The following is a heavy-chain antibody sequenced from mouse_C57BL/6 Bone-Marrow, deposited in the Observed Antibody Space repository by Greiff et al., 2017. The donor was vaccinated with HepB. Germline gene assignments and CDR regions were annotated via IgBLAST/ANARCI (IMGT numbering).Heavy chain of an antibody. V-gene: IGHV1-50*01. CDR3: ARCGGDYFDY. CDR1: GYTFTSYW. CDR2: IDPSDSYT. J-gene: IGHJ2*01. D-gene: IGHD1-1*02. Sequence: QVQLQQPGAELVKPGASVKLSCKASGYTFTSYWMQWVKQRPGQGLEWIGEIDPSDSYTNYNQKFKGKATLTVDTSSSTAYMQLSSLTSEDSAVYYGARCGGDYFDYWGQGTTLTVSS.